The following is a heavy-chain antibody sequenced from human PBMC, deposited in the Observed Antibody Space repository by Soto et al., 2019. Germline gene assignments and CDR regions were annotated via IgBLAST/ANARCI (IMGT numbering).Heavy chain of an antibody. CDR2: ISLRSSTI. J-gene: IGHJ6*03. CDR3: ARDSRNYYYYMDV. Sequence: EVQLVESGGGLVQPGGSLRLSCAASGFTFSSYNMNWVRQAPGQGLEGISDISLRSSTIFYADSVKGRFTISRDNAKHSLYLQMHSLRAEDTAVYYCARDSRNYYYYMDVWGKGTTVTVSS. V-gene: IGHV3-48*01. CDR1: GFTFSSYN.